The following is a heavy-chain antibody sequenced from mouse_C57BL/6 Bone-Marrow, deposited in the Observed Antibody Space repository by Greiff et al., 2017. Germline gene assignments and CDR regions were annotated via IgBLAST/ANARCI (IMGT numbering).Heavy chain of an antibody. CDR2: IYPRSGNT. J-gene: IGHJ3*01. V-gene: IGHV1-81*01. D-gene: IGHD1-1*01. Sequence: VKLVESGAELARPGASVKLSCKASGYTFTSYGIRWVKQTTGQGLEWIGEIYPRSGNTSYNEKFKGKSTLTADKSSSTAYMQLRSLTAEDSAVYVCATLREAYWGQGTLVTVSA. CDR3: ATLREAY. CDR1: GYTFTSYG.